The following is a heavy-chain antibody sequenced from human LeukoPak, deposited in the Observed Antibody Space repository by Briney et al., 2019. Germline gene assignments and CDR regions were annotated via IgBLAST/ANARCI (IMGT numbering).Heavy chain of an antibody. CDR2: IDYSGST. J-gene: IGHJ4*02. CDR1: GGSISSDY. D-gene: IGHD2-15*01. CDR3: ARGKVARFDY. Sequence: SETLSRTCTVSGGSISSDYWTWIRQPPGKGLEWIGYIDYSGSTNYNSSLKSRVSIAVHTSKKQFSLKVSSVTAADTAVYYCARGKVARFDYWGQGTLVTVSS. V-gene: IGHV4-59*01.